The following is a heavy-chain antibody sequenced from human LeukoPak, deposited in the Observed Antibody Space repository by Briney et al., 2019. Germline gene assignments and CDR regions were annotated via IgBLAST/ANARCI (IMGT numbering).Heavy chain of an antibody. CDR1: GFTFSCYG. J-gene: IGHJ4*02. CDR2: ISSDGNDK. D-gene: IGHD5-12*01. V-gene: IGHV3-30*03. CDR3: TTKVIRGNSGDDYAD. Sequence: VGALRLSCAASGFTFSCYGMDWVREAPGEGLEWLTRISSDGNDKLYGDSVKGRFTISRDDSTTTLYLKINSLRAEAPAVYHCTTKVIRGNSGDDYADWGQATLVTVSS.